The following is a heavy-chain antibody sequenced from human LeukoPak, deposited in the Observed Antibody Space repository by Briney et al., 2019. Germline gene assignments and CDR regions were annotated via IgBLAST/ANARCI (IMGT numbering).Heavy chain of an antibody. CDR1: GCTFTTYD. V-gene: IGHV1-8*03. J-gene: IGHJ4*02. D-gene: IGHD1-26*01. CDR3: ARVAGSIDY. Sequence: ASVKVSCKASGCTFTTYDINWVRQATGQGLEWMGWMNLKSGYTGYAQKFQGRVTITRDTSTSTVYKELSSLRSEDTAVYYCARVAGSIDYWGQGTLVTVSS. CDR2: MNLKSGYT.